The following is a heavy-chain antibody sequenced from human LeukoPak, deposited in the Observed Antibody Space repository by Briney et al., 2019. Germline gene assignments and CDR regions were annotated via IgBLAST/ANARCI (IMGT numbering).Heavy chain of an antibody. CDR3: AKGKDDYSNYRYYYGMDV. D-gene: IGHD4-11*01. CDR1: GFTFSSYA. CDR2: ISGSGGST. Sequence: GGSLRLSCAASGFTFSSYAMSWVRQAPGKGLEWVSAISGSGGSTYCADSVKGRFTISRDNSKNTLYLQMNSLRAEDTAVYYCAKGKDDYSNYRYYYGMDVWGQGTTVTVSS. J-gene: IGHJ6*02. V-gene: IGHV3-23*01.